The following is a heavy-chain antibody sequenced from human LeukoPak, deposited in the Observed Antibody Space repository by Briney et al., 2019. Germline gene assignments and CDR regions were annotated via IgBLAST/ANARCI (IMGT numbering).Heavy chain of an antibody. Sequence: SETLSLTCTVSCDSINYYYWRWLRQPPGKGLEWIGYIHYSGSTNYNPSLKSRVTISLDTSKKQFFLRLSSVTAADTAIYYCAMYDSFFDYCGQGTLVTVSS. CDR2: IHYSGST. D-gene: IGHD1-1*01. V-gene: IGHV4-59*08. J-gene: IGHJ4*02. CDR1: CDSINYYY. CDR3: AMYDSFFDY.